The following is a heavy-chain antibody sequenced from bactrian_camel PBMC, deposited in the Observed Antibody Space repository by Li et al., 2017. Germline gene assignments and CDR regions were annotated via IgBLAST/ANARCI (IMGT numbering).Heavy chain of an antibody. CDR1: IFVSDSCG. Sequence: HVQLVESGGGSVQAGGSLRLSCTVPIFVSDSCGMDWYRQAAGKQREWVSSISTDGITSYADSVKGRFTISKGEAEDTVYLQMNSLKPEDTAMYYCAALPGTVVAGRCADFGYWGQGTQVTVS. CDR2: ISTDGIT. CDR3: AALPGTVVAGRCADFGY. J-gene: IGHJ6*01. V-gene: IGHV3S53*01. D-gene: IGHD6*01.